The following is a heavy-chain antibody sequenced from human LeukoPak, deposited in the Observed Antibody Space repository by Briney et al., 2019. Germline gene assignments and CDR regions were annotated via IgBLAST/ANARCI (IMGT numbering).Heavy chain of an antibody. Sequence: VSLTLPCAVSVLTYSIYNMIWLPQSPGKGLEWVSSISSSSSYIYYADSVKGRFTISRDNAKNSLYLQMNSLRAEDTAVYYCAGGSCPDYWGQGTLVTVPS. CDR3: AGGSCPDY. CDR1: VLTYSIYN. V-gene: IGHV3-21*01. J-gene: IGHJ4*02. D-gene: IGHD2-15*01. CDR2: ISSSSSYI.